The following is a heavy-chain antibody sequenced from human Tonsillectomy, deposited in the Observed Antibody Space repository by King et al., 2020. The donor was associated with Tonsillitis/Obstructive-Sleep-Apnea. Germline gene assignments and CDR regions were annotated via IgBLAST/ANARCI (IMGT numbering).Heavy chain of an antibody. CDR1: GFSFDDYA. CDR2: ISWNSGNI. CDR3: AKDREWELLRGAFDI. J-gene: IGHJ3*02. V-gene: IGHV3-9*01. Sequence: VQLVESGGGLVQPGRSLRLSCAASGFSFDDYAMHWVRQAPGKGLEWVSGISWNSGNIGYVDSVKGRFIISRDNAKNSLYLQMNSLRAEGTALYYCAKDREWELLRGAFDIWGQGTMVTVSS. D-gene: IGHD1-26*01.